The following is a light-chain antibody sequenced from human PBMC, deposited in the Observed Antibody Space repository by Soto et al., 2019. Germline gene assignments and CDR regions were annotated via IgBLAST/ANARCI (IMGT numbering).Light chain of an antibody. V-gene: IGLV2-14*01. CDR1: SSDVGGYNY. CDR3: SSHTSSSTPQ. CDR2: DVS. Sequence: QSVLTQPASVSGFPGQSITISCTGTSSDVGGYNYVSWYQQHPCKAPKHRIYDVSNRPSGVSKLFSGFKSGNKASLTISGLPAEDEADYYCSSHTSSSTPQVGGGTKLTVL. J-gene: IGLJ2*01.